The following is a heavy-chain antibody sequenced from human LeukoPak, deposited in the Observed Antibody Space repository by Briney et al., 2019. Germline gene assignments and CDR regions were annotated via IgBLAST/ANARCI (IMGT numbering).Heavy chain of an antibody. D-gene: IGHD4-17*01. V-gene: IGHV3-74*01. J-gene: IGHJ4*02. CDR2: INSDGSTT. Sequence: GGSLRLSCAASGFTFSSYWMHWVRQAPGKGLVWVSRINSDGSTTNYADSVKGRFTISRDNAKNTLYLQMNNLRAEDTAVYYCATLGLTVTTYPDYWGQGTLVTVSS. CDR1: GFTFSSYW. CDR3: ATLGLTVTTYPDY.